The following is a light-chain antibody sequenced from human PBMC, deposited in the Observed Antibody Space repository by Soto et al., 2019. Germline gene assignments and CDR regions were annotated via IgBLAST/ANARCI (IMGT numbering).Light chain of an antibody. CDR1: EDIRTS. J-gene: IGKJ3*01. CDR2: GAS. CDR3: QHYNNLPPFT. V-gene: IGKV1-33*01. Sequence: DIQMTQSPSSLSASVGARVSITCQASEDIRTSLSWFQHKPGRAPKLLIYGASYLETGVPSRFRGSGSGTDFTLTISSLQPEDIATYYCQHYNNLPPFTFGPGTIVGIK.